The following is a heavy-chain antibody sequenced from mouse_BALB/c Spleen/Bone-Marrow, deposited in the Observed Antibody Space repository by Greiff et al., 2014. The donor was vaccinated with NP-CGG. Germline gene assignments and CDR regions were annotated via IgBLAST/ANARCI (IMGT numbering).Heavy chain of an antibody. D-gene: IGHD2-1*01. Sequence: VQLQQSGAELVKPGASVKLSCTASGFNIKDTYMHWVKQRPEQGLEWIGRIDPANGKTKYVPTFQGKATITADTSSNTAYLQLSSLTSEDTAVYYCASSGNYEGGAMDYWGQGISVTVSS. CDR1: GFNIKDTY. V-gene: IGHV14-3*02. J-gene: IGHJ4*01. CDR2: IDPANGKT. CDR3: ASSGNYEGGAMDY.